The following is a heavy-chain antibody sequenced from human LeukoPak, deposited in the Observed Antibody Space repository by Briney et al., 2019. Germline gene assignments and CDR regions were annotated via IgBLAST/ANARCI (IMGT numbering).Heavy chain of an antibody. J-gene: IGHJ4*02. CDR1: GFTFSSNY. D-gene: IGHD2-2*01. Sequence: GGSLRLSWAASGFTFSSNYMSWVRQAPGKGLEGVSGIYSGGSTYYADSEKGRFTISSDNSKNTLYLQMNSLRAEDTAVYFCARGRMYQLLLFDYWGQGTLVTVSS. V-gene: IGHV3-53*01. CDR3: ARGRMYQLLLFDY. CDR2: IYSGGST.